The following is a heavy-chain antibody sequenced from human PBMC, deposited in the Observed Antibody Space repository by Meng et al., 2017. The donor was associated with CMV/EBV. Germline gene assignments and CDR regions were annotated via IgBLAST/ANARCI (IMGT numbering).Heavy chain of an antibody. CDR1: FTFSAHY. D-gene: IGHD1-7*01. Sequence: FTFSAHYIDWVRQAPGEGLEWVARIRNKANSYFTEYAASVKGRFTISRDDSKNSMYLQMNSLKMEDTAVYYCARVKLGLGPNKVFDYWGQGTLVTVSS. J-gene: IGHJ4*02. V-gene: IGHV3-72*01. CDR3: ARVKLGLGPNKVFDY. CDR2: IRNKANSYFT.